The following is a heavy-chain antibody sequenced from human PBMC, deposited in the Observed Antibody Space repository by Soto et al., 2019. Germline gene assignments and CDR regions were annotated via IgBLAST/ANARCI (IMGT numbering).Heavy chain of an antibody. D-gene: IGHD6-19*01. CDR1: GGSFSGYY. J-gene: IGHJ4*02. CDR3: ARGAEYSSVSRPWGGDY. CDR2: INHSGST. Sequence: QVQLQQWGAGLLKPSETLSLTCAVYGGSFSGYYWSWIRQPPGKGLEWIGEINHSGSTNYNPSLKSRDTISVITSKNQCSLNLSSVTSADTAVYYCARGAEYSSVSRPWGGDYWGQGTLVTVSS. V-gene: IGHV4-34*01.